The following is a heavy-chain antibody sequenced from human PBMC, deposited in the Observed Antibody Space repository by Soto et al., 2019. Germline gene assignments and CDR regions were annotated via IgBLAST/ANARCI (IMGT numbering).Heavy chain of an antibody. D-gene: IGHD6-19*01. J-gene: IGHJ4*02. V-gene: IGHV3-30*18. Sequence: GGSLRLSWAASGFSFSSYGMHWVRQAPGKGLEWVAVISYDGSNKYYADSVKGRFTISRDNSKNTLYLQMNSLRAEDTAVYYCAKDHGIAVVIDYFDYWGQGTLVTVSS. CDR3: AKDHGIAVVIDYFDY. CDR2: ISYDGSNK. CDR1: GFSFSSYG.